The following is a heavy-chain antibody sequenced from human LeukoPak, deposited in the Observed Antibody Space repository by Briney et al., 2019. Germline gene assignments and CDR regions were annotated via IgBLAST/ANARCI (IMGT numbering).Heavy chain of an antibody. CDR3: ARDQRTNDYDSSGPSGAFYYFDY. D-gene: IGHD3-22*01. Sequence: GGSLSLSCAASGFTFSDHYMDWVRPPAGKGRKWVGRTRNKANSYTTEYAASEKGRFTISRDDSKISLYLQMNSLKTEDTAVYYCARDQRTNDYDSSGPSGAFYYFDYWGQGTLVTVSS. V-gene: IGHV3-72*01. CDR2: TRNKANSYTT. CDR1: GFTFSDHY. J-gene: IGHJ4*02.